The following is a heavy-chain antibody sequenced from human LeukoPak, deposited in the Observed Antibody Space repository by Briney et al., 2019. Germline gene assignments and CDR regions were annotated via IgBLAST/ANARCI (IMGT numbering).Heavy chain of an antibody. D-gene: IGHD2-2*01. J-gene: IGHJ4*02. CDR3: AKDGGGIVVVPAAMLDY. V-gene: IGHV3-30*18. CDR2: ISYDGSNK. CDR1: GFTFSSYG. Sequence: PGRSLRLSCAASGFTFSSYGMHWVRQAPGKGLEWVSVISYDGSNKYYADSVKGRFTISRDNSKNTLYLQMNSLRAEDTAVYYCAKDGGGIVVVPAAMLDYWGQGTLVTAS.